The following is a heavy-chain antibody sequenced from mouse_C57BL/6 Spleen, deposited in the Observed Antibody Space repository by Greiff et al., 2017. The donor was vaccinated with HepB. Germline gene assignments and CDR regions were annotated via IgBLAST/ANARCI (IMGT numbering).Heavy chain of an antibody. V-gene: IGHV1-54*01. D-gene: IGHD2-1*01. J-gene: IGHJ4*01. Sequence: QVQLQQSGAELVRPGTSVKVSCKASGYAFTNYLIEWVKQRPGQGLEWIGVINPGSGGTNYNEKFKGKATLTADKSSSTDYMLLSSLTSEDSAVYFSARPVYYGNYLYAMDYWGQGTSVTVSS. CDR2: INPGSGGT. CDR1: GYAFTNYL. CDR3: ARPVYYGNYLYAMDY.